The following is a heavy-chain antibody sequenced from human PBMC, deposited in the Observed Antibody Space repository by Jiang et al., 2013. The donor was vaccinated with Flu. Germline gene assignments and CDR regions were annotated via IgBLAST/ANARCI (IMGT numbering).Heavy chain of an antibody. V-gene: IGHV3-33*03. CDR2: IFYDGSKK. D-gene: IGHD3-22*01. Sequence: VQLVESGGGVVQPGGSLRLSCAASGFTFRSSGMHWVRQVPGKGLEWVAIIFYDGSKKYYVDSVKGRFTVSRDNSKNTVFLQMNSLRVEDAAVYYCAKDFGTTAHDYDSNGVKGAFDFWGPRDKGHRLV. CDR1: GFTFRSSG. J-gene: IGHJ3*01. CDR3: AKDFGTTAHDYDSNGVKGAFDF.